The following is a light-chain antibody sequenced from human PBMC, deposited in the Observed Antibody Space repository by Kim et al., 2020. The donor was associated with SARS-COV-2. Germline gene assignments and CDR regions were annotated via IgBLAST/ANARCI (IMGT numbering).Light chain of an antibody. CDR3: HQRYNWPLT. CDR2: ETS. J-gene: IGKJ4*01. CDR1: QSVGNS. Sequence: EIVLTQSPATLSLSPGERATLSCRASQSVGNSLAWFQQKPGQAPRLLIFETSNRATGIPARFSGSGSGTAFTLTISSLEPEDFAVYYCHQRYNWPLTFGRGTKVDIK. V-gene: IGKV3-11*01.